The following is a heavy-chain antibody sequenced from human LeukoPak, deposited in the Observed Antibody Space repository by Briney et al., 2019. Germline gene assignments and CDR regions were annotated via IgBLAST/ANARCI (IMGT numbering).Heavy chain of an antibody. J-gene: IGHJ3*02. CDR1: GGSISSGDYY. V-gene: IGHV4-30-4*08. Sequence: SETLSLTCTVSGGSISSGDYYWSWIRQPPGKGLEWIGYIYYSGSTYYNPSLKSRVTISVDTSKNQFSLKLSSVTAADTAVYYCARVFPYSGSDIWGQGTMVTVSS. CDR3: ARVFPYSGSDI. CDR2: IYYSGST. D-gene: IGHD5-12*01.